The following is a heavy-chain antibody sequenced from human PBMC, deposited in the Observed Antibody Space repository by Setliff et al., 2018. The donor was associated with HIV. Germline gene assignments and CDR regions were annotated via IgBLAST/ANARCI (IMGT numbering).Heavy chain of an antibody. J-gene: IGHJ4*02. V-gene: IGHV4-59*04. CDR2: IYYNGHT. Sequence: SETLSLTCTVSGGSISSYYWSWIRQPPGKGLEWLGHIYYNGHTSYNPSLQSRVTISVDRSQNQFSLRLRSVTATDTAVYYCARHLWFYYVAESYGYFDYWGQGSLVTVSS. CDR3: ARHLWFYYVAESYGYFDY. CDR1: GGSISSYY. D-gene: IGHD3-10*01.